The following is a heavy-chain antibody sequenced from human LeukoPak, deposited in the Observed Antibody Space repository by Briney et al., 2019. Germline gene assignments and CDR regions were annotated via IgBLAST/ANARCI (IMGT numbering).Heavy chain of an antibody. CDR3: ARADWNYVFVDY. CDR1: GFTFSSYG. J-gene: IGHJ4*02. D-gene: IGHD1-7*01. Sequence: TGGSLRLSCAASGFTFSSYGMNWVRQAPGKGLEWVSYISSSGSTIYYADSVKGRFTISRDNAKNSLYLQMNSLRAEDTAVYYCARADWNYVFVDYWGQGTLVTVSS. V-gene: IGHV3-48*03. CDR2: ISSSGSTI.